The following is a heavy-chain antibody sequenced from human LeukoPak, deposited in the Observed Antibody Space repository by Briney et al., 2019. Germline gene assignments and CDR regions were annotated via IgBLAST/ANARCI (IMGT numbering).Heavy chain of an antibody. CDR3: AKSNGYGLVDI. CDR2: IFYSGGT. CDR1: GGSLNTLNYY. Sequence: KSSETLSFTGTGSGGSLNTLNYYWRWIRQTPGKGLMWIGNIFYSGGTYYCPSLTSLVTISLDTSGYLVSLRLNSVTAADTAVYYCAKSNGYGLVDIWGQGTMVTVSS. V-gene: IGHV4-39*07. D-gene: IGHD3-10*01. J-gene: IGHJ3*02.